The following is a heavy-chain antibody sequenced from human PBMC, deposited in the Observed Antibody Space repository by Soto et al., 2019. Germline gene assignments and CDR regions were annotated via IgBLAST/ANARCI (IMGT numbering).Heavy chain of an antibody. CDR3: AQLSSRSATAI. CDR1: GFTFSTYA. V-gene: IGHV3-23*05. J-gene: IGHJ3*02. CDR2: IDNSGRNT. Sequence: GGSLRLSCSASGFTFSTYAMIWVRQAPGKGLDWVSAIDNSGRNTFYTDSVKGRFTISRDNSKSTLYLQVNSLRAEDSVVYYCAQLSSRSATAIRGQGTTVTVSS. D-gene: IGHD6-13*01.